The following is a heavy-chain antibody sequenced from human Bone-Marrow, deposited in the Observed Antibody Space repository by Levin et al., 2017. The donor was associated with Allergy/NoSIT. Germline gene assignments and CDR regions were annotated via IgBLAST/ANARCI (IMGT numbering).Heavy chain of an antibody. Sequence: GESLKISCTASGYSFINFFIHWVRQAPGQGLEWVGIINPYDDTAAYAHKFQGRVTMTRDTSTSTVYMELRSLGSGDTAVYFCARAGMRKGALDDHDYWGQGTLVTVSS. CDR2: INPYDDTA. CDR1: GYSFINFF. V-gene: IGHV1-46*01. J-gene: IGHJ4*02. CDR3: ARAGMRKGALDDHDY. D-gene: IGHD1-26*01.